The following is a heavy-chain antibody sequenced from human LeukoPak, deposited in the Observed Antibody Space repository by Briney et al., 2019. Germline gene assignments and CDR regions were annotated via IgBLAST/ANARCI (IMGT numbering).Heavy chain of an antibody. J-gene: IGHJ3*02. CDR1: GFMFSSNW. CDR2: IKEDGTET. V-gene: IGHV3-7*03. D-gene: IGHD1-26*01. Sequence: PGGSLRLSCAASGFMFSSNWMSWVRLAPGKGLEWVANIKEDGTETYYVDSVKGRFTISRDNSKNTLYLQMNSLRAEDTAVYYCAGGGSGGTWYAFDIWGQGTMVTVSS. CDR3: AGGGSGGTWYAFDI.